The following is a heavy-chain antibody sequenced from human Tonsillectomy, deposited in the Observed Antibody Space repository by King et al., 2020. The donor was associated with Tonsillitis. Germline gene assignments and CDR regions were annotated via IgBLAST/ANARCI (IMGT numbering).Heavy chain of an antibody. V-gene: IGHV3-13*04. J-gene: IGHJ3*02. CDR1: GFTFSSYD. CDR3: ARGWYSSSWYGTHRAFDI. CDR2: IGTAGDT. Sequence: VQLVESGGGLVQPGGSLRLSCAASGFTFSSYDMHWVRQVTGKGLEWVSAIGTAGDTYYPGSVKGRFTISRENAKNSLYLQMNSLRAGDTAVYYCARGWYSSSWYGTHRAFDIWGQATMVTVSS. D-gene: IGHD6-13*01.